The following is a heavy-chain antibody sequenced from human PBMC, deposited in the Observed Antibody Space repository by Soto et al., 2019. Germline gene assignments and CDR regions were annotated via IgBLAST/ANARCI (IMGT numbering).Heavy chain of an antibody. V-gene: IGHV1-18*01. Sequence: QVPLVQSGAEVKKPGASVKVSCKASGYTFSSYAITWVRQAPGQGLEWMAWISAYSGNTNYAQKFQGRVTMTTDTSTSTDYMELRSLSSDDTAVYYCARDSPASDYWGQGTLVTVSS. CDR3: ARDSPASDY. CDR2: ISAYSGNT. J-gene: IGHJ4*02. CDR1: GYTFSSYA.